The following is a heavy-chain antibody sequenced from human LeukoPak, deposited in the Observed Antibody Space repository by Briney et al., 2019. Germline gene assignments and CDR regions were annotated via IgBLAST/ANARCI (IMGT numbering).Heavy chain of an antibody. V-gene: IGHV4-39*07. Sequence: SQTLSLTCTVSGGSIGSSSYYGGWIRQPPGEGLEWIGSIFYSGNTYYTPSLKSRVTISEDTSKNQFSLKLSSVTAADTAVYYCARGDSRVTPFDYWGQGTLVTVSS. CDR2: IFYSGNT. J-gene: IGHJ4*02. CDR1: GGSIGSSSYY. D-gene: IGHD6-25*01. CDR3: ARGDSRVTPFDY.